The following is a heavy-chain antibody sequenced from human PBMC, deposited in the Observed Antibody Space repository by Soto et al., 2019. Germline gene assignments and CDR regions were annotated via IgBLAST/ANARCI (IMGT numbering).Heavy chain of an antibody. CDR1: GGTFSSYA. CDR3: ARPPPYCSGGSCYSSGAFDI. J-gene: IGHJ3*02. Sequence: SVKVSCKASGGTFSSYAISWVRQAPGQGLEWMGGIIPIFGTANYAQKFQGRVTITADESTSTAYMELSSLRSEDTAVYYCARPPPYCSGGSCYSSGAFDIWGQGTMVTVSS. CDR2: IIPIFGTA. V-gene: IGHV1-69*13. D-gene: IGHD2-15*01.